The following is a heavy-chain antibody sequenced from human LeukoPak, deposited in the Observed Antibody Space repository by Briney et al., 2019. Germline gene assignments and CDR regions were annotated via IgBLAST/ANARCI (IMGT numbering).Heavy chain of an antibody. V-gene: IGHV1-3*01. J-gene: IGHJ4*02. Sequence: ASVKVSCKAFGYTFTSYAMHWVRQAPGQRLEWMGWINAGNGNTKYSQKFQGRVTMTRNTSISTAYMELSSLRSEDTAVYYCARGHRLYYYGSGSYPYWGQGTLVTVSS. CDR1: GYTFTSYA. CDR3: ARGHRLYYYGSGSYPY. D-gene: IGHD3-10*01. CDR2: INAGNGNT.